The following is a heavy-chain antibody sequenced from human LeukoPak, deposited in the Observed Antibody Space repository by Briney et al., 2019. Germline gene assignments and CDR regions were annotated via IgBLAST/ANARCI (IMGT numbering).Heavy chain of an antibody. V-gene: IGHV3-30-3*01. CDR3: ARSYYDSSGYSIDY. CDR2: ISYDGSNK. CDR1: GFTFSSYA. D-gene: IGHD3-22*01. Sequence: GGSLRLSCAASGFTFSSYAMHWVRQAPGKGLEWVAVISYDGSNKHYADSVKGRFTISRDNSKNTLYLQMNSLRAEDTAVYYCARSYYDSSGYSIDYWGQGTLVTVSS. J-gene: IGHJ4*02.